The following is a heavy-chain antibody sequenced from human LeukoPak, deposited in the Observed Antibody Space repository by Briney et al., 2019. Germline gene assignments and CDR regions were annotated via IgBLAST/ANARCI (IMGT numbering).Heavy chain of an antibody. V-gene: IGHV7-4-1*02. D-gene: IGHD5-18*01. CDR1: GYTFTSYA. CDR3: ARMGYSCGPRTPTDFDY. CDR2: INTNTGNP. J-gene: IGHJ4*02. Sequence: ASVKVSCKASGYTFTSYAMNWVRQAPGQGLEWMGWINTNTGNPTYAQGFTGRFVFSLDTSVSTAYLQISSLKAEDTAVYYCARMGYSCGPRTPTDFDYWGQGTLVTVSS.